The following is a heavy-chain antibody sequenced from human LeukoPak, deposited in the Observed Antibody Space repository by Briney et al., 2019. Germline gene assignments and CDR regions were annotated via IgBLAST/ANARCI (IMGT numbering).Heavy chain of an antibody. V-gene: IGHV4-4*07. CDR1: GGYTGSHY. CDR3: ARDFYASGFYFWFDP. J-gene: IGHJ5*02. CDR2: ISPSGTT. D-gene: IGHD2/OR15-2a*01. Sequence: KPSETLSLTCTVSGGYTGSHYWSWIRQPAGKGLEWIGRISPSGTTHYTPSLGSRVTMSVDTSKNYFSLRLSSVTAADTAVYYCARDFYASGFYFWFDPWGQGMLVTVSS.